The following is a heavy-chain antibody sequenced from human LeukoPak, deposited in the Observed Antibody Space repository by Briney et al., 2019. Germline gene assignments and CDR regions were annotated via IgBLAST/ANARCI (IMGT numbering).Heavy chain of an antibody. CDR2: IRHGANT. V-gene: IGHV4-38-2*01. Sequence: SETLSLTCAVSGYSISNGYYWGWIRQPPGKGLEWIGSIRHGANTPYNPSLKSRVAISVDTSKNQFFLSLNSVTAADTAVYYCARLGMGDGQQFFQHWDQGTLVTVSS. D-gene: IGHD5-24*01. CDR1: GYSISNGYY. J-gene: IGHJ1*01. CDR3: ARLGMGDGQQFFQH.